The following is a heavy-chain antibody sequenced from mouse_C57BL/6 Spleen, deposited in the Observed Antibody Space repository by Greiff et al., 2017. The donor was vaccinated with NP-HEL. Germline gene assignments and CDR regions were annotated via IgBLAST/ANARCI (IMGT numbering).Heavy chain of an antibody. J-gene: IGHJ1*03. D-gene: IGHD4-1*01. CDR3: ARVTGRRYFDV. CDR2: IDPEDGET. Sequence: VQLQQSGAELVKPGASVKLSCTASGFNIKDYYMHWVKQRTEQGLEWIGRIDPEDGETKYAPKFQGKATITADKSSSTAYMQLSSLTSEDSAVYYCARVTGRRYFDVWGTGTTVTVSS. V-gene: IGHV14-2*01. CDR1: GFNIKDYY.